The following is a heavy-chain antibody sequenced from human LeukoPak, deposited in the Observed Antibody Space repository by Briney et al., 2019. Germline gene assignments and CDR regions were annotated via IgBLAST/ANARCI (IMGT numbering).Heavy chain of an antibody. V-gene: IGHV1-18*01. CDR1: GYTFTRYG. J-gene: IGHJ3*02. CDR3: ARDSYYYDSSGYPLHMAFDI. D-gene: IGHD3-22*01. Sequence: ASVKVSCKASGYTFTRYGISWVRQAPGQGLEWMGWISAYNGNTNYAQKLQGRVTMTTDTSTSTAYMELRSLRSDDTAVYYCARDSYYYDSSGYPLHMAFDIWGQGTMVTVSS. CDR2: ISAYNGNT.